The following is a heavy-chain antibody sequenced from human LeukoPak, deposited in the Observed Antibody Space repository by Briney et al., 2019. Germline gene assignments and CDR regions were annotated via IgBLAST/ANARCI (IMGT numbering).Heavy chain of an antibody. CDR2: IYSGGST. J-gene: IGHJ4*02. CDR1: GFTVSSNY. CDR3: ARVRYGGNSDYFDY. Sequence: GGSLRLSCAASGFTVSSNYMSWVRQAPGKGLEWVSVIYSGGSTYYADSVKGRFTISRDNSKNTLYLQMNSLRAEDTAVYYCARVRYGGNSDYFDYWGQGTLVTVSS. V-gene: IGHV3-53*01. D-gene: IGHD4-23*01.